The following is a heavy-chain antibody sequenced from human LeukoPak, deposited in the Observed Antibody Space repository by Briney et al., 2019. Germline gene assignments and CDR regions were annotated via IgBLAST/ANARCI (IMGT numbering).Heavy chain of an antibody. Sequence: GGSLRLSCAASGFSFRHYGMYWVRQAPGKGLEWVSFIRDDGDAQYYADSVKGRFTISRDNSNNALFLQINGLRAEDTAVYYCARGRRDPLWGRGTLVTVSS. CDR3: ARGRRDPL. V-gene: IGHV3-30*02. J-gene: IGHJ2*01. CDR1: GFSFRHYG. D-gene: IGHD5-24*01. CDR2: IRDDGDAQ.